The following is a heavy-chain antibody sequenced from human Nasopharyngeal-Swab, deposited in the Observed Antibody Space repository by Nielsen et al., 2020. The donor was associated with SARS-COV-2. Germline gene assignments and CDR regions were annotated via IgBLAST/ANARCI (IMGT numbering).Heavy chain of an antibody. CDR3: ASRGQLTGAEYFQH. CDR1: GGTFSSYA. V-gene: IGHV1-69*13. CDR2: IIPIFGTA. D-gene: IGHD6-13*01. J-gene: IGHJ1*01. Sequence: SVKVSCKASGGTFSSYAISWLRQAPGQGLEWMGGIIPIFGTANYAQKFQDRVTITADEFTSTAYMELSSLRSEDTAVYYCASRGQLTGAEYFQHWGQGTLVTVSS.